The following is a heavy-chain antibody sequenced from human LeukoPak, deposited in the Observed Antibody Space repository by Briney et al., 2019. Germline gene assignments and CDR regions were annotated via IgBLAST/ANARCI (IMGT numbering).Heavy chain of an antibody. V-gene: IGHV4-59*08. Sequence: SETLSLTCTVSDGSISSYYWSWIRQPPGKGLEWIGHIYDSGSTNYNPSLKSRVTISVDTSKNQFSLKLSSVTAADTAVYYCARQAGVHDAFDIWGQGTMVTVSS. CDR2: IYDSGST. D-gene: IGHD3-10*01. CDR1: DGSISSYY. J-gene: IGHJ3*02. CDR3: ARQAGVHDAFDI.